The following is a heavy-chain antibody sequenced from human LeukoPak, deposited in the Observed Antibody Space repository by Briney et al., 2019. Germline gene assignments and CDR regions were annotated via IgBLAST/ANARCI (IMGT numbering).Heavy chain of an antibody. CDR3: ARAPHFFDTSGSRYYFDY. J-gene: IGHJ4*02. V-gene: IGHV4-4*07. CDR1: GGSFSDYY. D-gene: IGHD3-22*01. CDR2: IYTSGST. Sequence: SETLSLTCAISGGSFSDYYWSWIRQPPGKDLEWIGRIYTSGSTNYNPSLKSRVTISVDTSKNQFSLNLSSVTAADTAVYFCARAPHFFDTSGSRYYFDYWGQGALVTVSS.